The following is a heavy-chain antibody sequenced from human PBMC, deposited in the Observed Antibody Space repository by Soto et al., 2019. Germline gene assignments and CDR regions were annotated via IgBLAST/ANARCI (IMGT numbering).Heavy chain of an antibody. D-gene: IGHD3-10*01. V-gene: IGHV3-15*01. J-gene: IGHJ3*01. Sequence: EVQLVESGGGLVKPGGSLRLSCAAFGFSFSSAWMDWVRQAPGKGLEWVGRIKIKADGGTADFAAPVKGRFTISRDDSRNILFLQLSSLESEDTAIYYCTSEMRHTTTWYGAFNVWGQGAMITVSS. CDR1: GFSFSSAW. CDR3: TSEMRHTTTWYGAFNV. CDR2: IKIKADGGTA.